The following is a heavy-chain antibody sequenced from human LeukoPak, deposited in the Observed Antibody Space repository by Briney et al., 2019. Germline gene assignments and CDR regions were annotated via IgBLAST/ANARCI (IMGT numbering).Heavy chain of an antibody. CDR3: VKDNSNWYWYFDL. J-gene: IGHJ2*01. D-gene: IGHD1-1*01. CDR1: GFTFNNYA. CDR2: ISGSGNST. V-gene: IGHV3-23*01. Sequence: GGSLRLSCAASGFTFNNYAMIWVRQAPGKGLEWVSVISGSGNSTYYADSVKGRFTIYRDNYKNTLYLQMNSLRGEDTAVYHCVKDNSNWYWYFDLWGRGTLVTVSS.